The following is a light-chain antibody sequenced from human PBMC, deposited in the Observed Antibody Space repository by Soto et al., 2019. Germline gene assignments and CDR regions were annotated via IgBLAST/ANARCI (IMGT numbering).Light chain of an antibody. CDR2: GAS. CDR1: QSVSSSY. J-gene: IGKJ1*01. Sequence: EIVLTQSPGTQSLSPGERATLSCRASQSVSSSYLAWYQRKPGQAPRLLIYGASSRATGIPDRFSGSGSGTDFTLTISRLEPEDFAVYYCQQYGSSPGTFGQGTKVEIK. V-gene: IGKV3-20*01. CDR3: QQYGSSPGT.